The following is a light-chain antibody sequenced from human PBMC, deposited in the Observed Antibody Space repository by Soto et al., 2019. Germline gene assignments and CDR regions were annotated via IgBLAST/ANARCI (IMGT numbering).Light chain of an antibody. Sequence: QSALTQPASVSGSPGQSITISCTGTSSDVGGYNYVSWYQQHPGKAPKLIIYDVSNRPSGVSNRFSGSKSGNTASLTISGLQAEDEADYHCSSYTSSSIVPVFGGGTKVTVL. V-gene: IGLV2-14*01. CDR2: DVS. CDR1: SSDVGGYNY. J-gene: IGLJ2*01. CDR3: SSYTSSSIVPV.